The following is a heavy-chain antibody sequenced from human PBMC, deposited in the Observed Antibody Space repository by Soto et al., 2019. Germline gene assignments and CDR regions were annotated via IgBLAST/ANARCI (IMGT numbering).Heavy chain of an antibody. CDR3: ARPSRSYYMDV. CDR2: IYYSGST. J-gene: IGHJ6*03. CDR1: GGSISSSSYY. V-gene: IGHV4-39*01. Sequence: SETLSLTCTVSGGSISSSSYYWGWIRQPPGKGLEWIGSIYYSGSTYYNPSLKGRVTISVDTSKNQFSLKLSSVTTADTAVYYCARPSRSYYMDVWGKGTTVTSP. D-gene: IGHD6-6*01.